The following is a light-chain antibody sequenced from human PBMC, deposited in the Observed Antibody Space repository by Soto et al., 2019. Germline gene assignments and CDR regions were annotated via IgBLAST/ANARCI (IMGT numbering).Light chain of an antibody. Sequence: DIQMTQSPSSLSASVGDRVTITCQASQDIRNYLNWYQHKPGKAPKVLIYDASTLETGVPSRFSGSGSGTEFTFTISSLQPEDIATYYCQQYNNLQYDDLPPVTFGGGTRVEIK. V-gene: IGKV1-33*01. J-gene: IGKJ4*01. CDR3: QQYNNLQYDDLPPVT. CDR1: QDIRNY. CDR2: DAS.